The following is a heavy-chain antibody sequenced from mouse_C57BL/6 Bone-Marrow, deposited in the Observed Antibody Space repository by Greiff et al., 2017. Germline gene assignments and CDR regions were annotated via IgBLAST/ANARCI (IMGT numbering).Heavy chain of an antibody. D-gene: IGHD1-1*01. CDR2: LYPGDGAT. CDR1: GYAFSSSW. V-gene: IGHV1-82*01. J-gene: IGHJ2*01. CDR3: ARDYGSSPFSFDY. Sequence: QVLLKESGPELVKPGASVKISCKASGYAFSSSWMNWVKQRPGKGLEWIGRLYPGDGATNYNGKFKGKATLTADKSSSTAYMQLSSLTSEDSAVYFCARDYGSSPFSFDYWGQGTTLTVSS.